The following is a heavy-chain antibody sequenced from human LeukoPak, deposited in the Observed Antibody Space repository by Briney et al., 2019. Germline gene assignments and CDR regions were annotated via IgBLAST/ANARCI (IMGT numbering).Heavy chain of an antibody. Sequence: ASVKVSCKASGGTFITYAISWVRQAPGQGLEWMGWISTYNGNTNYAQNFQGRVTMTIDTSTRTAYMELRSLRSDDTAVYYCARAYDYGDYFDYWGQGTLVTVSS. D-gene: IGHD4-17*01. CDR2: ISTYNGNT. V-gene: IGHV1-18*01. J-gene: IGHJ4*02. CDR3: ARAYDYGDYFDY. CDR1: GGTFITYA.